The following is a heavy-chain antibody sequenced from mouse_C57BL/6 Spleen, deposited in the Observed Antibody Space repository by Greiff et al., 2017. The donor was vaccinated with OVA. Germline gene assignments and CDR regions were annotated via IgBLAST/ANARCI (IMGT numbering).Heavy chain of an antibody. V-gene: IGHV5-9*01. CDR1: GFTFSSYT. Sequence: EVMLVESGGGLVKPGGSLKLSCAASGFTFSSYTMSWVRQTPEKRLEWVATISGGGGNTYYPDSVKGRFTISRYTANLPLYLQMSSLRSEDTALYYCASQRRYDYDTAMDDWGQGTSVTVSS. J-gene: IGHJ4*01. CDR2: ISGGGGNT. D-gene: IGHD2-4*01. CDR3: ASQRRYDYDTAMDD.